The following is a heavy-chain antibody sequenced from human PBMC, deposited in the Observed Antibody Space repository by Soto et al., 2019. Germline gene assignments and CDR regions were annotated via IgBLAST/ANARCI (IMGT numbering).Heavy chain of an antibody. J-gene: IGHJ6*02. Sequence: PSETLSVASPVSGCSISSSSYYWGWIRQPPGKGLEWIGSIYYSGSTYYNPSLKSRVTISVDTSKNQFSLKLSSVTAADTAVYYCARHPYYDFWSGYYFMDVWGQGTTVTVSS. CDR2: IYYSGST. V-gene: IGHV4-39*01. D-gene: IGHD3-3*01. CDR1: GCSISSSSYY. CDR3: ARHPYYDFWSGYYFMDV.